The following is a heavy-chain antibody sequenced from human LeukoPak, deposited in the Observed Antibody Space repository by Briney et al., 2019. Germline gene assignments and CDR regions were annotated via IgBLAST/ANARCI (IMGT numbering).Heavy chain of an antibody. CDR1: GFTFSNAW. D-gene: IGHD3-9*01. CDR2: IKSKTDGGTT. Sequence: GGSRRLSWAASGFTFSNAWMSWVGQAPGKGLEWVGRIKSKTDGGTTDYAAPAKGRFTISRDDSKNTLYLQMNSLKTEDTAVYYCTATEYYDILTGHGGDFDYWGQGTLVTVSS. J-gene: IGHJ4*02. V-gene: IGHV3-15*01. CDR3: TATEYYDILTGHGGDFDY.